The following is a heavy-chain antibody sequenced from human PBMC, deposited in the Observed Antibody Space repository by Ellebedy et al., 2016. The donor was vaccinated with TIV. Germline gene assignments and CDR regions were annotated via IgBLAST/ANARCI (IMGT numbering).Heavy chain of an antibody. CDR1: GYTFTSYY. J-gene: IGHJ4*02. Sequence: AASVKVSCKASGYTFTSYYVHWVRQAPGQGLESLGFIHPSGGNTEYAQKFQNRVTMTGVTSTDTVYLELSDLRSDDTAVYYCARAGESRFFRGRYFDLWGQGTLITVSS. V-gene: IGHV1-46*01. CDR3: ARAGESRFFRGRYFDL. D-gene: IGHD3-3*01. CDR2: IHPSGGNT.